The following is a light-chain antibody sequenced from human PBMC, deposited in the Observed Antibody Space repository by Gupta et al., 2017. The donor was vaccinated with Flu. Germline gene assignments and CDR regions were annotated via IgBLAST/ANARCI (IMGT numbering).Light chain of an antibody. Sequence: DIAVTQSPDSLVVSLGETAAINCRATHSLTYGSDNKNYLAWYQGKVGQPPRLLISWASTRVSGVPDRFTGSGSGTDFPLTINNLQAEDVGVYYCQQYLGTPFTFGPGTKVD. J-gene: IGKJ3*01. CDR2: WAS. CDR1: HSLTYGSDNKNY. V-gene: IGKV4-1*01. CDR3: QQYLGTPFT.